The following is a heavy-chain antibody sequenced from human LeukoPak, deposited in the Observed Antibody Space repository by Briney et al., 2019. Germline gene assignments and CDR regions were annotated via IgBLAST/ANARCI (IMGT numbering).Heavy chain of an antibody. V-gene: IGHV3-9*01. D-gene: IGHD6-13*01. CDR3: ARGGSSWSKEDY. CDR2: ISWNSGSI. CDR1: GFIFDDYA. Sequence: GGSLRPSCAASGFIFDDYAMHWVRQAPGKGLEWVSGISWNSGSIGYADSVKGRFTISRDNAKNSLYLQMNSLRAEDTAVYYCARGGSSWSKEDYWGQGTLVTVSS. J-gene: IGHJ4*02.